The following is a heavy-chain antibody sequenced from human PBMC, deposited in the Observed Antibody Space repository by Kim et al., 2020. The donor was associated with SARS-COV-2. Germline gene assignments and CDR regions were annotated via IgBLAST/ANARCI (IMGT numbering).Heavy chain of an antibody. CDR2: IYYSGST. CDR1: GGSISSYY. V-gene: IGHV4-59*08. J-gene: IGHJ5*02. Sequence: SETLSLTCTVSGGSISSYYWSWIRQPPGKGLEWIGYIYYSGSTNYNPSLKSRVTISVDTSKNQFSLKLSSVTAADTAVYYCARAQYDFWSGYIVYHHNWFDPWGQGTLVTVSS. D-gene: IGHD3-3*01. CDR3: ARAQYDFWSGYIVYHHNWFDP.